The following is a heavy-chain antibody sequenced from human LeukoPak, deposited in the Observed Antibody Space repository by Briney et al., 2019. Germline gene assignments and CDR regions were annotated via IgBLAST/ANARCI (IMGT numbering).Heavy chain of an antibody. CDR3: ATLDSSSSDY. Sequence: GGSLRLSCAASGFTFSSYEMNWVRQAPGKGLEWVSYISSSGSTIYYADSVKGRFTISRDNAKNSLYLQMNSLRAEDTAVYYCATLDSSSSDYWGQGTLVTVSS. CDR1: GFTFSSYE. V-gene: IGHV3-48*03. J-gene: IGHJ4*02. D-gene: IGHD6-6*01. CDR2: ISSSGSTI.